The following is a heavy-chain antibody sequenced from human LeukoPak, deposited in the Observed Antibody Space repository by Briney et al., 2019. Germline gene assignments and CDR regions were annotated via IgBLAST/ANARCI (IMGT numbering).Heavy chain of an antibody. J-gene: IGHJ4*02. Sequence: SETLSLTCTVSGGSISSGSYYWVWIRQPPGKGLEWIGTIYYSGTTYYNPSLKSRVTISVDTSKNQFSLKLSSVTAADTAVYYCARGRYNWNYNPLGYWGQGTLVTVSS. CDR3: ARGRYNWNYNPLGY. V-gene: IGHV4-39*07. CDR2: IYYSGTT. D-gene: IGHD1-7*01. CDR1: GGSISSGSYY.